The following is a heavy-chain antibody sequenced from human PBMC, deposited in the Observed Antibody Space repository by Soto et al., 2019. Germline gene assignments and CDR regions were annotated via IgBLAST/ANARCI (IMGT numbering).Heavy chain of an antibody. V-gene: IGHV1-2*04. CDR2: INPNSGGT. Sequence: ASVKVSCKASGYTFTGYYIHWVRQAPGQGLEWMGWINPNSGGTNYAQKFQGWVTMTRDTSISTAYMELSRLRSDDTAVYYCARVGPYGSGSLLSGMDVWGQGTTVTVSS. CDR3: ARVGPYGSGSLLSGMDV. J-gene: IGHJ6*02. D-gene: IGHD3-10*01. CDR1: GYTFTGYY.